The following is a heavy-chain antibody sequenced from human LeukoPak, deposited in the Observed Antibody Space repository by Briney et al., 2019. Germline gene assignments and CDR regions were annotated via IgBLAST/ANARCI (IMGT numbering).Heavy chain of an antibody. CDR1: VYTFTGYY. CDR2: INPNSGGT. CDR3: ASILSGSYSDY. J-gene: IGHJ4*02. D-gene: IGHD1-26*01. V-gene: IGHV1-2*02. Sequence: VASVEVSCKASVYTFTGYYMHWVRQAPGQGLEWMGWINPNSGGTNYAQKFQGRVTMTRDTSISTAYMELSRLRSDDTAVYYCASILSGSYSDYWGQGTLVTVSS.